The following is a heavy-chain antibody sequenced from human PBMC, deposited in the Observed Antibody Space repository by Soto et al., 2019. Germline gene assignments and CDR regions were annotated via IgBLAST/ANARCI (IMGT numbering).Heavy chain of an antibody. J-gene: IGHJ4*02. CDR2: ISYDGSNK. CDR3: AREMEVIYDSIGDLPGKADY. V-gene: IGHV3-30-3*01. CDR1: GFTFSSCA. D-gene: IGHD3-22*01. Sequence: QVQLVESGGGVVQPGRSLRLSCAASGFTFSSCAMHWVRQTPGKGLECVAVISYDGSNKYYADSVKGRFTISRDNSKNTLYMQMNSLRAEDTAVYYCAREMEVIYDSIGDLPGKADYWGQGTLVTVSS.